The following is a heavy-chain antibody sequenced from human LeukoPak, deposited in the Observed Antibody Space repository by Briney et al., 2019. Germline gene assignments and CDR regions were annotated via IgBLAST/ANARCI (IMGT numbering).Heavy chain of an antibody. CDR3: ARDFYMDV. Sequence: PGGSLRLSCAASGFIFSSYEMNWVRQAPRKGLEWVSYISSSGSTIYYADSVKGRFTISRDNAKNSLYLQMNSLRADDTAIYHCARDFYMDVWGKGTTVTVSS. CDR2: ISSSGSTI. J-gene: IGHJ6*03. CDR1: GFIFSSYE. V-gene: IGHV3-48*03.